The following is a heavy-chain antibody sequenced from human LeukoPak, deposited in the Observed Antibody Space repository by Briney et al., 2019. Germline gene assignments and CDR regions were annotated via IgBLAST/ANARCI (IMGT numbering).Heavy chain of an antibody. CDR2: ISSSSSYI. CDR1: GFTLSSYA. V-gene: IGHV3-21*01. Sequence: GRSLRLSCAASGFTLSSYAMHWVRQAPGKGLEWVSSISSSSSYIYYADSVKGRFTISRDNAKNSLYLQMNSLRAEDTAVYYCARAGNYRFDYWGQGTLVTVSS. D-gene: IGHD1-7*01. J-gene: IGHJ4*02. CDR3: ARAGNYRFDY.